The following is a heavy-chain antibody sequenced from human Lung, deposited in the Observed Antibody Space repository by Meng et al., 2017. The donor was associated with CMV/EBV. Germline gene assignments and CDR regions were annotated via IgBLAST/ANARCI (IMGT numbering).Heavy chain of an antibody. J-gene: IGHJ4*02. Sequence: GESLKISCAASGFTFSSYTMNWVRQAPGKGLEWVSSISTRSSYIYYADSVKGRFTVSRDNAKNSLYLQMNSLRAEDTAVYYYARHNYLCGRYPVAYWGQGTLVTVSS. D-gene: IGHD3-16*02. CDR2: ISTRSSYI. CDR3: ARHNYLCGRYPVAY. V-gene: IGHV3-21*01. CDR1: GFTFSSYT.